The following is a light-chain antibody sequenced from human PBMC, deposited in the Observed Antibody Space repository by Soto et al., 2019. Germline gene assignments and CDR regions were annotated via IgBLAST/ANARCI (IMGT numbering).Light chain of an antibody. Sequence: DIQMTQSPSSLSASVGDRVTITCRASQSISSYLNWYQQKPGKAPKLLFYAASSLQSGVPSRFSGSGSGTDFTLTISSQPPEDFATYYCQQSYSTPYTFGQGTKLEIK. V-gene: IGKV1-39*01. CDR1: QSISSY. CDR3: QQSYSTPYT. J-gene: IGKJ2*01. CDR2: AAS.